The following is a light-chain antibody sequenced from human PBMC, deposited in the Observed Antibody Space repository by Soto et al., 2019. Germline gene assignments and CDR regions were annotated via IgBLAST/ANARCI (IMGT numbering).Light chain of an antibody. V-gene: IGLV2-8*01. Sequence: QSALTQPPSASGSPGQSVTISCTGTSSDVGAYNYVSWYQQHPGKAPKLMIYEVSKRPSGVPDRFSGSKSGNTASPTVSGLQAEDEADYYCNSHAGSNNYVFGTGTKVTVL. CDR1: SSDVGAYNY. CDR3: NSHAGSNNYV. CDR2: EVS. J-gene: IGLJ1*01.